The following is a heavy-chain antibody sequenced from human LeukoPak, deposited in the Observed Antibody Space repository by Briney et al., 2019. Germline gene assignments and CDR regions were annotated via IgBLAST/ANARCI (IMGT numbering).Heavy chain of an antibody. CDR3: ARQVGATLYFDY. CDR2: IYPGDSDT. D-gene: IGHD1-26*01. V-gene: IGHV5-51*01. J-gene: IGHJ4*02. Sequence: GESLKISCKGSGYSFPSHWIGWVRQMPGKGLEWMGIIYPGDSDTRFSPSFQGQVTISADKSISTAYLQWNSLKASDTAIYYCARQVGATLYFDYWGQGTLVTVSS. CDR1: GYSFPSHW.